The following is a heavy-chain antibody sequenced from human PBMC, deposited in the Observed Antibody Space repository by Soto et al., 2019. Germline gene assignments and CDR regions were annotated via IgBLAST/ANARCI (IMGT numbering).Heavy chain of an antibody. CDR3: ARHGVMVATGADYYYGMDV. Sequence: PGESLKISCKGSGYSFTSYWISWVRQMPGKGLEWMGRIDPSDSYTNYSPSFQGHVTISADKSISTAYLQWSSLKASDTAMYYCARHGVMVATGADYYYGMDVWGQGTTVPVSS. V-gene: IGHV5-10-1*01. CDR1: GYSFTSYW. J-gene: IGHJ6*02. CDR2: IDPSDSYT. D-gene: IGHD5-12*01.